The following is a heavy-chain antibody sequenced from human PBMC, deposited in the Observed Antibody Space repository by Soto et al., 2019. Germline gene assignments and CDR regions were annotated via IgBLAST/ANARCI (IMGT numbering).Heavy chain of an antibody. Sequence: PSETLSLTCTVCGGSISSSSYYWGWIRQHPGKGLEWIGYIYYSGSAYYNPSLKSRVTISVDTSKNQFSLKLSSVTAADTAVYYCARVGDDSSGYYHPYYYGMDVWGQGTTVTVSS. CDR2: IYYSGSA. J-gene: IGHJ6*02. CDR1: GGSISSSSYY. CDR3: ARVGDDSSGYYHPYYYGMDV. V-gene: IGHV4-31*03. D-gene: IGHD3-22*01.